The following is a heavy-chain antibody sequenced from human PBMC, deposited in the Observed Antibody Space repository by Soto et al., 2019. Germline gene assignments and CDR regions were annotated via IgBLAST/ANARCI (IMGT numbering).Heavy chain of an antibody. CDR1: GFRFDDYN. Sequence: LRLSCAASGFRFDDYNIHWVRQAPGKGLEWVSLITWNGGNSYYADSVKGRFTISRDGTTESVSLQMTSLKREDTGLYFCARETLSYGSALDVGGQGTTVTVS. D-gene: IGHD3-16*01. V-gene: IGHV3-43*01. CDR3: ARETLSYGSALDV. J-gene: IGHJ6*01. CDR2: ITWNGGNS.